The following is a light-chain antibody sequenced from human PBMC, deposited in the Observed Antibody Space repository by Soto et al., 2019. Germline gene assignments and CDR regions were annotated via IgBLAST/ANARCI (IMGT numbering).Light chain of an antibody. V-gene: IGKV3-20*01. CDR1: QSISVTY. CDR2: GAS. Sequence: DIVLTQSPGTLSLSPGARVPLSCRASQSISVTYLAWSQQKPGQAPRLLIYGASSRATGIPDRFSGSGSGTDFTLTISRLEPEDFALYYCQHYGTSPITFGQGTRLEIK. CDR3: QHYGTSPIT. J-gene: IGKJ5*01.